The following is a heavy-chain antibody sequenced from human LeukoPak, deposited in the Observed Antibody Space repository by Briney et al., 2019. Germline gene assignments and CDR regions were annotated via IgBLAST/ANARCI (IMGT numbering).Heavy chain of an antibody. V-gene: IGHV5-51*01. CDR1: GYSFTTYW. CDR3: ARQYTSTWYANWFDP. J-gene: IGHJ5*02. CDR2: IYPGDSDT. Sequence: GESLQISCKGSGYSFTTYWIAWVRQMPGKGLEWMGVIYPGDSDTRYSPSFQGQVTISADKSISTAYLQWSSLKASDTAMYYCARQYTSTWYANWFDPWGQGTLVTVSS. D-gene: IGHD6-13*01.